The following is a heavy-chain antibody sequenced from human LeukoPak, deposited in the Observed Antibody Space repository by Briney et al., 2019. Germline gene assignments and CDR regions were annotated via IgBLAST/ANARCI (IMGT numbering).Heavy chain of an antibody. CDR3: ARDNGYSSGWDAFDI. CDR2: IYTSGST. D-gene: IGHD6-19*01. J-gene: IGHJ3*02. Sequence: SQTLSLTCTVSGGSISSGSYYWSWIRQPAGKGLEWIGRIYTSGSTNYNPSLKSRVTISVDTSKNQFSLKLNSVTAADTAVYYCARDNGYSSGWDAFDIWGQGTMVTVSS. CDR1: GGSISSGSYY. V-gene: IGHV4-61*02.